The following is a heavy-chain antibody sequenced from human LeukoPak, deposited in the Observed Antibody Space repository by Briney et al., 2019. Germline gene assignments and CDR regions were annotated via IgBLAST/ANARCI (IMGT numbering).Heavy chain of an antibody. Sequence: SETLSLTCTVSGDSISSTNYYWGWIRQPPGKGLEWIGSIYYSGSTYYNPSLKSRVTISVDTSKNQFSLKLSSVTAADTAVYYCARTIGYNFLTFDYWGQGTLVTVSS. D-gene: IGHD5-24*01. J-gene: IGHJ4*02. CDR2: IYYSGST. CDR3: ARTIGYNFLTFDY. CDR1: GDSISSTNYY. V-gene: IGHV4-39*07.